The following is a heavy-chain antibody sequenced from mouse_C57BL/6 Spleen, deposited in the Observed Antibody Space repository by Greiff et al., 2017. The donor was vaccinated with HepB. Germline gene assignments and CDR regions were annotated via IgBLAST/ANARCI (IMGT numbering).Heavy chain of an antibody. CDR2: FHPYNDDT. D-gene: IGHD1-1*01. CDR1: GYTFTTYP. J-gene: IGHJ3*01. CDR3: ARHDYYGSSDPSWFAY. Sequence: QVQLQQSGAELVKPGASVKISCKASGYTFTTYPIEWMKQNHGKSLEWIGNFHPYNDDTKYNEKFKGKATLTVEKSSSTVYLELSRLTSDDSAVYYCARHDYYGSSDPSWFAYWGQGTLVTVSA. V-gene: IGHV1-47*01.